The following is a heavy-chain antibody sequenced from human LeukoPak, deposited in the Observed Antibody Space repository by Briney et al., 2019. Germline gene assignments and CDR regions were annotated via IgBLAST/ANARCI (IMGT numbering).Heavy chain of an antibody. Sequence: GGSPRLSCAASGFTFSTYWMHWVRQAPGKGLVWVSRIKSDGSTNYADSVKGRFTISRDNAKNTVSLQMNSLRPEDTGVYYCARAPSEIGGYYPEYFRHWGQGTLVTVSS. CDR3: ARAPSEIGGYYPEYFRH. CDR1: GFTFSTYW. J-gene: IGHJ1*01. CDR2: IKSDGST. V-gene: IGHV3-74*01. D-gene: IGHD3-22*01.